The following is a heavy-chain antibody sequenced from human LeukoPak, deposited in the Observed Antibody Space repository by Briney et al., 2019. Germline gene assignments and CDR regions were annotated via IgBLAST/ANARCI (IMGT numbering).Heavy chain of an antibody. CDR3: ARDRGSLRRQPPDY. V-gene: IGHV3-21*01. J-gene: IGHJ4*02. Sequence: GGSLRLSCAASGFTFSSYSMTWVRQAPGKGLEWVSSISSSSSYIYYADSVKGRFTISRDNAKNSLYLQMNSLRAEDTAVYYCARDRGSLRRQPPDYWGQGTLVTVSS. D-gene: IGHD5/OR15-5a*01. CDR1: GFTFSSYS. CDR2: ISSSSSYI.